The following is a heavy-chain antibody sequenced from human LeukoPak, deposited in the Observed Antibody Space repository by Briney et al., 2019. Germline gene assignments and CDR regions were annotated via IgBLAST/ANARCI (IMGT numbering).Heavy chain of an antibody. Sequence: SETLSLTCTVSGGSVNSGSYYWNWIRQPPGKGLEWIGYIYYSGSTNYNPSLKSRVTISVDTSKNQFSLKLSSVTAADTAVYYCARVCTNGVCYRGSTIDYWGQGTLVTVSS. D-gene: IGHD2-8*01. CDR3: ARVCTNGVCYRGSTIDY. V-gene: IGHV4-61*01. J-gene: IGHJ4*02. CDR1: GGSVNSGSYY. CDR2: IYYSGST.